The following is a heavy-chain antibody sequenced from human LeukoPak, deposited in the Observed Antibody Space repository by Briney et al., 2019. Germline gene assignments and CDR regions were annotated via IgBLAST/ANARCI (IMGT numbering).Heavy chain of an antibody. J-gene: IGHJ1*01. CDR2: IYYSGRT. CDR3: ARRRYYDGSGYLE. D-gene: IGHD3-22*01. CDR1: GDSVSRSDSY. Sequence: SETLSLTCSVSGDSVSRSDSYWDWIRQPPGKGLEWIGTIYYSGRTYYSPSLKSRVTLSVDTSSNQFSLNLRSGTAADTAVYYCARRRYYDGSGYLEWGQGTLLSASS. V-gene: IGHV4-39*01.